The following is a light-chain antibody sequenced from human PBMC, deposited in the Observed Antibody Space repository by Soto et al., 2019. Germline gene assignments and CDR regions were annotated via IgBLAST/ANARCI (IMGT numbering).Light chain of an antibody. Sequence: QSVLTQPRSVSGSPGQSVTISCSGTAGDVGAYNYVSWYQQHPGKAPNLIIYDVTKRPSGVPDRFSGSKSGNTASLTISGLQAEDESDYYCCSYAGNYIYVFGSGNKVTV. CDR2: DVT. CDR1: AGDVGAYNY. V-gene: IGLV2-11*01. CDR3: CSYAGNYIYV. J-gene: IGLJ1*01.